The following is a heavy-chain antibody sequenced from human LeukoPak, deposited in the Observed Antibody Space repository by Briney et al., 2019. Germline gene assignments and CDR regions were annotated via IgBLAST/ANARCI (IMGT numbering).Heavy chain of an antibody. CDR2: ISGSGGST. V-gene: IGHV3-23*01. CDR1: GFTFSNYA. Sequence: GGSLRLSCAASGFTFSNYALNWVRQAPGKGLEWVSAISGSGGSTYYADSVKGRFTISRDNSKNTLYLQMNSLRAEDTAVYYCAKGYYSYGPAYNDAFDIWGQGTMVTVSS. CDR3: AKGYYSYGPAYNDAFDI. J-gene: IGHJ3*02. D-gene: IGHD5-18*01.